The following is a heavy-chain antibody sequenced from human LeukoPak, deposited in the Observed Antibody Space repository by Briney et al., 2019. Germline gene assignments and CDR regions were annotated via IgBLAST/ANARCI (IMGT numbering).Heavy chain of an antibody. V-gene: IGHV3-7*01. CDR1: VFTFSSYW. CDR2: IKEDGSDK. J-gene: IGHJ4*02. Sequence: RGALRLSCAASVFTFSSYWMSWVRQAPGKGLEWVASIKEDGSDKYYVDSVTGPFTISRDNAKNSLYLQMNSLTAEDTAVCICGRDTYRFDDYWGEGTLVTASS. CDR3: GRDTYRFDDY.